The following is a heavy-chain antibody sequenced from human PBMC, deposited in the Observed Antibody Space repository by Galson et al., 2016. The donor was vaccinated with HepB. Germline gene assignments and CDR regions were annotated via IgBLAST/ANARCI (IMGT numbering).Heavy chain of an antibody. Sequence: SLRLSCAASGYTYNDYAMHWVRQVPGKGLEWVAGIRRNSGSIGYEDAVRGRFSISRDNAKNSLYLQMNSLRAEDTALYYCAKDLGDVTAAAGYWGQGTLVTFSS. J-gene: IGHJ4*02. D-gene: IGHD6-13*01. CDR1: GYTYNDYA. CDR3: AKDLGDVTAAAGY. CDR2: IRRNSGSI. V-gene: IGHV3-9*01.